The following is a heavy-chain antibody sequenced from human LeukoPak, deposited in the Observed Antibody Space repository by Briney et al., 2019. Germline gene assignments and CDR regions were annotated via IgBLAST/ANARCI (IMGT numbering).Heavy chain of an antibody. J-gene: IGHJ4*02. CDR3: ARDSSGWDNFDY. D-gene: IGHD6-19*01. CDR2: ISAYNGNT. CDR1: GYTFTSYG. Sequence: ASVKVSCKASGYTFTSYGSSWVRQAPGQGLEWMGWISAYNGNTNYAQKLQGRVTMTTDTSTSTAYMELRSLRSDDTAVYYCARDSSGWDNFDYWGQGTLVTVSS. V-gene: IGHV1-18*01.